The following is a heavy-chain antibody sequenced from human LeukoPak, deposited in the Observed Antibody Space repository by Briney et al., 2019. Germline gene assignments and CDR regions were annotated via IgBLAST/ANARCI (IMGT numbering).Heavy chain of an antibody. D-gene: IGHD6-6*01. CDR2: IYYSGTI. J-gene: IGHJ5*02. CDR1: GGSISSSSYH. Sequence: SETLSLTCTVSGGSISSSSYHWGWIRQPPGKGLEWVGNIYYSGTIYYNPSLKSRVTISVDTSKNQFSLKLSSVTAADTAVYYCAVYSTSSGWFDPWGQGTLATVSS. V-gene: IGHV4-39*01. CDR3: AVYSTSSGWFDP.